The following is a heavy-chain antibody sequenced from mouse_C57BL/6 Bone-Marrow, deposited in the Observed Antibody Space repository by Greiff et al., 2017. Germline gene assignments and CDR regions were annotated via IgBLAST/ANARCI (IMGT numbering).Heavy chain of an antibody. Sequence: VQLKPSGAELVRPGASVKLSCTASGFNIKDDYMHWVKQRPEQGLEWIGWIDPENGDTEYASKFQGKATITADTSSNTAYLQLSSLTSEDTAVYYCTTYLYAMDYWGQGTSVTVSS. D-gene: IGHD5-1*01. J-gene: IGHJ4*01. V-gene: IGHV14-4*01. CDR1: GFNIKDDY. CDR2: IDPENGDT. CDR3: TTYLYAMDY.